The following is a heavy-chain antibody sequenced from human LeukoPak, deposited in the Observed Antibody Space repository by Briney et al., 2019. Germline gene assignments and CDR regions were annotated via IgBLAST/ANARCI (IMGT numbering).Heavy chain of an antibody. D-gene: IGHD6-19*01. CDR2: INWNGGST. Sequence: GWSLRLSFAASGFTYDDYGMSWVRQVPGKGLEGVSGINWNGGSTGNADSVKGRFTISRDNAKNSLYLQMNSLRGEGTALYYCASEHVAVPGEYWGQGTLVTVSS. CDR3: ASEHVAVPGEY. J-gene: IGHJ4*02. CDR1: GFTYDDYG. V-gene: IGHV3-20*03.